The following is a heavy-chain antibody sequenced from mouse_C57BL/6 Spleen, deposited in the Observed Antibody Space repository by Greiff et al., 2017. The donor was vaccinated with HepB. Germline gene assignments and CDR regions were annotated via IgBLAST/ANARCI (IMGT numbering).Heavy chain of an antibody. CDR2: IDPSDSET. Sequence: QVQLQQPGAELVRPGSSVKLSCKASGYTFTSYWMHWVKQRPIQGLEWIGNIDPSDSETHYNQKFKDKATLTVDKSSSTAYMQLSSLTSQDSAVYYCARSRGSSHNWYFDVWGTGTTVTVSS. D-gene: IGHD1-1*01. CDR1: GYTFTSYW. J-gene: IGHJ1*03. CDR3: ARSRGSSHNWYFDV. V-gene: IGHV1-52*01.